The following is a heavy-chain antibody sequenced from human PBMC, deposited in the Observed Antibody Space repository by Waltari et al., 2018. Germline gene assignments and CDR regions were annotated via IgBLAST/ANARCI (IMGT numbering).Heavy chain of an antibody. CDR2: IGGNDIK. Sequence: QVTLRESGPALVTPTQPLTLTCRFPGFSLNTSAMCVSWIPQPPGKALEWLALIGGNDIKYYRLLLRNRLTLSKDTSRNQVVLTMTDMDPMDTATYYCARIKRHRSSGYNGLGEYFDDWGQGALVTVSS. D-gene: IGHD1-20*01. J-gene: IGHJ4*02. V-gene: IGHV2-70*01. CDR1: GFSLNTSAMC. CDR3: ARIKRHRSSGYNGLGEYFDD.